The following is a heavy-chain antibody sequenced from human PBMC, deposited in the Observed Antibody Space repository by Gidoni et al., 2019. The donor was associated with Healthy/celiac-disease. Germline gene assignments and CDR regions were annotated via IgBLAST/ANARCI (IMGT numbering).Heavy chain of an antibody. CDR2: INPSGGST. CDR3: ARGETTVTTLPFDY. J-gene: IGHJ4*02. Sequence: QGPLVQSGAEVKKPGGSVKVSCKAAGETYTSYYMNWVRQAPGQGLEWMGIINPSGGSTSYAQKFQGRVTMTRDTSTSTVYLELSSLRSEDTAVYYCARGETTVTTLPFDYWGQGTLVTVSS. D-gene: IGHD4-4*01. CDR1: GETYTSYY. V-gene: IGHV1-46*01.